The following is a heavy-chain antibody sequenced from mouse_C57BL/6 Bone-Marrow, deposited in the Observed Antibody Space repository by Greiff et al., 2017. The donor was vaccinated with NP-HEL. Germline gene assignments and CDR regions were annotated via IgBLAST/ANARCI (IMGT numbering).Heavy chain of an antibody. D-gene: IGHD1-1*01. Sequence: VQLQQSGPELVKPGASVKISCKASGYTFTDYYMNWVKQNHGKSLEWIGDINPNNGGTSYNQKFKGKATLTVDKSSSTAYMELRSLTSEDSAVYYCARGGYYYGSRDYWGQGTTLTVSS. CDR1: GYTFTDYY. J-gene: IGHJ2*01. CDR3: ARGGYYYGSRDY. V-gene: IGHV1-26*01. CDR2: INPNNGGT.